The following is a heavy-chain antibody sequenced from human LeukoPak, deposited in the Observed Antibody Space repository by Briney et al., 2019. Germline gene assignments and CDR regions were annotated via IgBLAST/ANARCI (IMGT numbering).Heavy chain of an antibody. CDR3: ARDFWDIGTYYGMDV. Sequence: GGSLRLSCAASGFTFSSYAMSWVRQAPGKGLEWVSVIYSGGSTYYADSVKGRFTISRDNSKNTLYLQMNSLRAEDTAVYYCARDFWDIGTYYGMDVWGQGTTVTVSS. J-gene: IGHJ6*02. D-gene: IGHD2-15*01. V-gene: IGHV3-53*01. CDR2: IYSGGST. CDR1: GFTFSSYA.